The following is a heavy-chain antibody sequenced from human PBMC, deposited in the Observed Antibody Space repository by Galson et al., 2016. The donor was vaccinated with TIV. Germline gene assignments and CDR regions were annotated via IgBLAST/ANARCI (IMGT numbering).Heavy chain of an antibody. CDR1: GYTFTKYY. CDR3: VVHGSGRFVPIIYVLDV. CDR2: IYPSDGST. Sequence: SVKVSCKASGYTFTKYYIHWVRQAPGQGLKWMGVIYPSDGSTTYAQTFQGRVAMTSDTSTSTVFMDLSSLTSDDSAVYYCVVHGSGRFVPIIYVLDVWAQGTTVPVSS. D-gene: IGHD3-10*01. V-gene: IGHV1-46*01. J-gene: IGHJ6*02.